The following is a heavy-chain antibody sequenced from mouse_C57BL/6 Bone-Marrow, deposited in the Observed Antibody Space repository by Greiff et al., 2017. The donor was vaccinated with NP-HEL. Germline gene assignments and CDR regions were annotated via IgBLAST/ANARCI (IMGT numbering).Heavy chain of an antibody. CDR2: IHPNSGST. D-gene: IGHD6-1*01. CDR3: ARARCHPYWYFEV. CDR1: GYTFTSYW. Sequence: QVQLQQPGAELVKPGASVKLSCKASGYTFTSYWMHWVKQRPGQGLEWIGMIHPNSGSTNYNEKFKSKATLTVDKSSSTAYMQLSSLTSEDSAGYYCARARCHPYWYFEVWGTGTTVTVSS. V-gene: IGHV1-64*01. J-gene: IGHJ1*03.